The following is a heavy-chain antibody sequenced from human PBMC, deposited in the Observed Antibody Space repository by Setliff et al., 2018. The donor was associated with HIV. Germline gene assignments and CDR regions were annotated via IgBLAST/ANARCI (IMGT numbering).Heavy chain of an antibody. D-gene: IGHD5-18*01. Sequence: PGGSLRLSCAVSGLTFSRYGFHWVRQVPGKGLDWVTFIQYDESNKYYGDSVRGRFTISRDNSKNTLYLQMNSLRSEDTAVYFCAKMHTAMDPDTFDIWGQGTMVTVSS. J-gene: IGHJ3*02. CDR2: IQYDESNK. CDR1: GLTFSRYG. CDR3: AKMHTAMDPDTFDI. V-gene: IGHV3-30*02.